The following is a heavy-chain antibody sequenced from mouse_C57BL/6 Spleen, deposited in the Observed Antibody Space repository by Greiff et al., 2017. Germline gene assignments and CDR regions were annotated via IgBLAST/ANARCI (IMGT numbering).Heavy chain of an antibody. CDR2: IDPSASYT. V-gene: IGHV1-50*01. J-gene: IGHJ3*01. CDR3: ARYTGYYGGGFAY. Sequence: QVQLQQPGAELVKPGASVKLSCKASGYTFTSYWMQWVKQRPGQGLEWIGEIDPSASYTNYNQKFKGKATLTVDTSASTAYMQLSSLTSEDSAVYYCARYTGYYGGGFAYWGQGTLVTVSA. D-gene: IGHD2-3*01. CDR1: GYTFTSYW.